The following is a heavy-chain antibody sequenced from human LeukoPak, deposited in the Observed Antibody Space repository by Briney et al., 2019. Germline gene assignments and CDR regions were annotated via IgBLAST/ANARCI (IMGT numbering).Heavy chain of an antibody. CDR2: IYYTGST. CDR3: ARGNSGSYYGFDY. J-gene: IGHJ4*02. V-gene: IGHV4-59*01. Sequence: SETLSLTCTVSGGSISSYYWSWIRQPPGKGLEWIGYIYYTGSTNYNPSLRSRVTISVDTSKNQFSLKLSSVTAADTAVYYCARGNSGSYYGFDYWGQGTLVTVSS. D-gene: IGHD1-26*01. CDR1: GGSISSYY.